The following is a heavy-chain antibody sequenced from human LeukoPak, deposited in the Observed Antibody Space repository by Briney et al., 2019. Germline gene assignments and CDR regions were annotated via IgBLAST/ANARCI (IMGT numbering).Heavy chain of an antibody. CDR2: IRSKANSYAT. D-gene: IGHD3-10*01. J-gene: IGHJ4*02. Sequence: QPGGSLRLSCAASGFTFSGSAMHWVRQASGKGLEWVGRIRSKANSYATAYAASVKGRFTISRDDSKNTAYPQMNSLKTEDTAVYYCTRRTYYGSGTYPFDYWGQGTLVTVSS. CDR1: GFTFSGSA. CDR3: TRRTYYGSGTYPFDY. V-gene: IGHV3-73*01.